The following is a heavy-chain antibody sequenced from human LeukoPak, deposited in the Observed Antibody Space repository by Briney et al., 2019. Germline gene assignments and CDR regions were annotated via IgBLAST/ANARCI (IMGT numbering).Heavy chain of an antibody. D-gene: IGHD2-2*01. CDR2: INGDGSST. Sequence: GGSLRLSCAASGFTFSSHWMHWVRQAPGKGLVWVSHINGDGSSTDYADFVKGRFTIARDNAKNTVYLQMNSLRAEDTAVYYCAVVPYFYMDVWGKGTTVTISS. CDR1: GFTFSSHW. J-gene: IGHJ6*03. CDR3: AVVPYFYMDV. V-gene: IGHV3-74*01.